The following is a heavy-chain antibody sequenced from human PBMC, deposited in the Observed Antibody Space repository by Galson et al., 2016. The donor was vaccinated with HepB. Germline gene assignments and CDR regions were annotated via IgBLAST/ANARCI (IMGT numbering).Heavy chain of an antibody. CDR1: GFTFSSYA. Sequence: SLRLSCAASGFTFSSYAMSWARQAPGKGLEWVSSSGSGGPTYYADSVKGRFTISRDNSKNTLFLQMHSRRADDTAVYYCAKSVLEYDILTGYYRRGADYWGQGTLVTVSS. CDR3: AKSVLEYDILTGYYRRGADY. D-gene: IGHD3-9*01. CDR2: SGSGGPT. V-gene: IGHV3-23*01. J-gene: IGHJ4*02.